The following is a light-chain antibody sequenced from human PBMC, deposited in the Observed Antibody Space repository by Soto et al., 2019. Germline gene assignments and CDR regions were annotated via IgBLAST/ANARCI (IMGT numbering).Light chain of an antibody. J-gene: IGKJ1*01. Sequence: EIVLTQSPGTLSLSPGERATLSCRASQSVSSNFLAWYQQKPGQAPRLLIYGASSRATGIPDRFSGSGSGTDFTLTISRLEPEDFAVYYCQQYGSSRPWTFGQGTKVDIK. CDR1: QSVSSNF. CDR3: QQYGSSRPWT. CDR2: GAS. V-gene: IGKV3-20*01.